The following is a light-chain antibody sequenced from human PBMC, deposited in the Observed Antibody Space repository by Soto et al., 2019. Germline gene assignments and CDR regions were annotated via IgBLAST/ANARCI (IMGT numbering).Light chain of an antibody. Sequence: DVAMTQSPSTLPTSIGDRVTINCRASQNVSKWLAWYQQKPGKAPKLLIYKASRLESGVPSRFSAGGYGTDFTLTINSLRSDDFGTYFCQQYVKDSTFGRGTKLEIQ. CDR2: KAS. V-gene: IGKV1-5*03. CDR3: QQYVKDST. CDR1: QNVSKW. J-gene: IGKJ2*01.